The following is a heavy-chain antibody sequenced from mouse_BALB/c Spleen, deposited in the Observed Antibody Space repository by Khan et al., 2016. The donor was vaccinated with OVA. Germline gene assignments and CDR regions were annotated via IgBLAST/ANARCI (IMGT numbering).Heavy chain of an antibody. Sequence: QVQLQQSGAELARPGASVKLSCKASGYTFTDYYINWVKQRPGQGLEWIGEISPGSGATYYNERFKGKATLTAAKSSSTAYMQLSSLTSEASAVYFCARRSYFGYTFAYWGQGTLVTVSA. J-gene: IGHJ3*01. CDR2: ISPGSGAT. D-gene: IGHD1-2*01. V-gene: IGHV1-77*01. CDR1: GYTFTDYY. CDR3: ARRSYFGYTFAY.